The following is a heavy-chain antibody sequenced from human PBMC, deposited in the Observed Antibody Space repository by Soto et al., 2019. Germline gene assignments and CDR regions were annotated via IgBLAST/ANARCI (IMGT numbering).Heavy chain of an antibody. D-gene: IGHD2-15*01. CDR3: ASVVCSGGSCYFNQYYYYYYGMDV. CDR1: GGTFSSYA. J-gene: IGHJ6*02. CDR2: IIPIFGTA. Sequence: SSVKVSCKASGGTFSSYAISWVRQAPGQGLEWMGGIIPIFGTANYAQKFQGRVTITADESTSTAYMELSSLRSEDTVVYYCASVVCSGGSCYFNQYYYYYYGMDVWGQGTTVTVSS. V-gene: IGHV1-69*13.